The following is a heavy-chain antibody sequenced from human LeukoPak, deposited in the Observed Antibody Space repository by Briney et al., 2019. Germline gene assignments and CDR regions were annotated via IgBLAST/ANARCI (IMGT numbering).Heavy chain of an antibody. CDR1: GFTFNTYW. D-gene: IGHD4-11*01. Sequence: TGGSLRLSCAASGFTFNTYWMHWVRQVPGKGLVWVSRINGDGSSTAYADSVKDRFTISRDNAKNTVYLQMNSLRAEDTAVYYFAREKGSSNYDSWGQGTLVTVSS. CDR2: INGDGSST. J-gene: IGHJ5*01. CDR3: AREKGSSNYDS. V-gene: IGHV3-74*03.